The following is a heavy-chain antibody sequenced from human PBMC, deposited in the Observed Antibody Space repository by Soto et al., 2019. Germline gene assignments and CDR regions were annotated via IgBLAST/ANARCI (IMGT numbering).Heavy chain of an antibody. CDR3: ARARSTGTTSPYYYYGMDV. Sequence: ASVKVSCKSSGYTFINYGIHWVRQAPGQRLEWMGWINGGNGHTKYSQKFQGRVTITRDTSASTAYMELSSLRSEDTAVYYCARARSTGTTSPYYYYGMDVWGQGTTVTVSS. V-gene: IGHV1-3*01. CDR1: GYTFINYG. J-gene: IGHJ6*02. D-gene: IGHD1-7*01. CDR2: INGGNGHT.